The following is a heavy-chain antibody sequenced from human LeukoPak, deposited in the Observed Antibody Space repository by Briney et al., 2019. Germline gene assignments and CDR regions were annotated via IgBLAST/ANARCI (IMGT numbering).Heavy chain of an antibody. Sequence: GGSLRLACAASGFTVSNNYMSWVRQAPGKGLEWVSVIYSGGRKYYADSVKGRFTISRDNSKNTLDLEMNSRRAEDTAVHYCARESSSGYFLAFWGQGTLV. CDR1: GFTVSNNY. D-gene: IGHD3-22*01. J-gene: IGHJ4*02. V-gene: IGHV3-66*01. CDR3: ARESSSGYFLAF. CDR2: IYSGGRK.